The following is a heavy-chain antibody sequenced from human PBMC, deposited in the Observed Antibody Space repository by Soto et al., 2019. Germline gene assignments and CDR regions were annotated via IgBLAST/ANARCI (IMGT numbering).Heavy chain of an antibody. Sequence: GESQKISCKGSGYRFTSYWIGWVRQMPGKGLERMGIIYPGDSDTRYSPSFQGQVTISADKSISTTYMKPTSLKTSEAAIYHCAILFEPRGGYEYWGQGTLVTAS. V-gene: IGHV5-51*01. CDR1: GYRFTSYW. D-gene: IGHD6-19*01. CDR2: IYPGDSDT. J-gene: IGHJ4*02. CDR3: AILFEPRGGYEY.